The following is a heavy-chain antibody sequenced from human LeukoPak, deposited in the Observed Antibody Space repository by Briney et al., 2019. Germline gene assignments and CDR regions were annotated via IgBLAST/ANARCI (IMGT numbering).Heavy chain of an antibody. Sequence: SETLSLTCSVSGGSIGTNYWSWIRQPPGKGLEWIGYVYYSGSTNYKPSLKSRVTISVDTPKNQLSLRLSSVTAADTAVYYCARTEAVGPLDYWGQGILVTVSS. D-gene: IGHD1-26*01. CDR1: GGSIGTNY. V-gene: IGHV4-59*01. CDR3: ARTEAVGPLDY. CDR2: VYYSGST. J-gene: IGHJ4*02.